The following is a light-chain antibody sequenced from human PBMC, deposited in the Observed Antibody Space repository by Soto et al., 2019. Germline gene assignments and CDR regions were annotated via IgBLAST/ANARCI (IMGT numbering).Light chain of an antibody. CDR2: EVS. Sequence: QSVLTQPPSASGSPGQSITISCTGTSSDVGAYNYVSWYQQHPGKAPKLTIHEVSKRPSGVPDRFSASKSGNTASLTVSGLQAEDEADYYCSSHGSSNNFYVFGTGTKVTVL. CDR1: SSDVGAYNY. J-gene: IGLJ1*01. V-gene: IGLV2-8*01. CDR3: SSHGSSNNFYV.